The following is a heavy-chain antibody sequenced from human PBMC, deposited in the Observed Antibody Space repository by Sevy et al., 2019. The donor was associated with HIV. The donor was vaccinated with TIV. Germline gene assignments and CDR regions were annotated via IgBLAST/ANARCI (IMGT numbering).Heavy chain of an antibody. CDR1: GGPFSGYY. V-gene: IGHV4-34*01. CDR3: ARGRFSIDSYGYYYFDY. Sequence: SETLSLTCAVYGGPFSGYYWSWIRQPPGKGLEWIGEINHSGSTNYNPSLKSRVTISVDTSKNQFSLKLSSVTAADTAVYYCARGRFSIDSYGYYYFDYWGQGTLVTVS. D-gene: IGHD5-18*01. J-gene: IGHJ4*02. CDR2: INHSGST.